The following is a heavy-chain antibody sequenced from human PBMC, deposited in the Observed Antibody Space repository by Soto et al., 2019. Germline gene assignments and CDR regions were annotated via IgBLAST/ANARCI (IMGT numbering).Heavy chain of an antibody. CDR1: GYPFTKYD. CDR2: INPNSGNT. CDR3: ARSPPRVEKNNYAGGWFDP. D-gene: IGHD4-4*01. J-gene: IGHJ5*02. V-gene: IGHV1-8*01. Sequence: QVQLVQSGAEVKKPGASVKVSCKASGYPFTKYDINWVRQATGQGLEWMGWINPNSGNTGYSQKFQGRVTMTRNTSISTAYTELSSMRFDDTAVYYCARSPPRVEKNNYAGGWFDPWGQGTLVTVSS.